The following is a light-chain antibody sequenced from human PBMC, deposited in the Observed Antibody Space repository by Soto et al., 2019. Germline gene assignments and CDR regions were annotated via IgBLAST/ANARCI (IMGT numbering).Light chain of an antibody. CDR2: GAS. J-gene: IGKJ2*01. Sequence: ETVMTQSPATPSMSPGERATLSCRASQSLSSSLAGYQQKPGQAPRLLIYGASTRATGIPARFSGSGSGTEFTLTIHSLQSEDFAVYYCQQYIEWPYTFGQG. V-gene: IGKV3-15*01. CDR3: QQYIEWPYT. CDR1: QSLSSS.